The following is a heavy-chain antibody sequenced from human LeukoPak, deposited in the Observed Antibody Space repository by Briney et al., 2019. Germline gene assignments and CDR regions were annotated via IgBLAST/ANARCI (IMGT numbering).Heavy chain of an antibody. V-gene: IGHV3-23*01. CDR1: GFTFSSYA. D-gene: IGHD2-15*01. CDR2: ISGSGGST. CDR3: TARYCSGGSCYLGPDYFDY. Sequence: GGSLRLSCAASGFTFSSYAMSWVRQAPGKGLEWVSAISGSGGSTYYADSVKGRFTISRDNSKNTLYLQMNSLRAEDTAVYYCTARYCSGGSCYLGPDYFDYWGQGTLVTVSS. J-gene: IGHJ4*02.